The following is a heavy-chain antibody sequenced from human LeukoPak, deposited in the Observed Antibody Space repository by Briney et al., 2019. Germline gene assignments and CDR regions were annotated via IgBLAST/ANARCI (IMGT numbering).Heavy chain of an antibody. V-gene: IGHV3-11*01. CDR1: GFTFSDYY. CDR3: ARGTHRYYDSSGYLDY. D-gene: IGHD3-22*01. J-gene: IGHJ4*02. CDR2: ISSSGSTI. Sequence: PGGSLRLSCAASGFTFSDYYMSWIRQAPGKGLEWVSYISSSGSTIYYADSVKGRFTISRDNAKNSLYLQMNSLRVEDTAVYYCARGTHRYYDSSGYLDYWGQGTLVTVSS.